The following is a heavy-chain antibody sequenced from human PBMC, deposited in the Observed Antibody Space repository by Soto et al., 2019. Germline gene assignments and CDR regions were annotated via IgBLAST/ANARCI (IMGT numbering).Heavy chain of an antibody. CDR2: INNSGGYK. CDR3: AKGIYITTLFDY. V-gene: IGHV3-23*01. D-gene: IGHD3-3*01. Sequence: EVQLLESGGGLVQPGGSLRLSCAASGFTLSSYAMSWVRQAPGRGLEWVSSINNSGGYKYYAVSVKGRFTISRDNSKNTLYLQMNSLRAEDTAVYYCAKGIYITTLFDYWGQGTLVTVSS. CDR1: GFTLSSYA. J-gene: IGHJ4*02.